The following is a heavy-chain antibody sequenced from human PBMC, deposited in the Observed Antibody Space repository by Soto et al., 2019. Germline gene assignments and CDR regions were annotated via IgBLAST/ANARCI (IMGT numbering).Heavy chain of an antibody. D-gene: IGHD6-25*01. CDR1: GFTFRVYW. Sequence: GGSLRLSCAASGFTFRVYWMNWVRQAPGKGLEWVANIKQDGSEKYYVDSVKGRFTISRDNAKNSLFLQVNSLRAEDTAVYYCARAAAYHYGLDVWGRGTKVTVYS. CDR3: ARAAAYHYGLDV. V-gene: IGHV3-7*01. CDR2: IKQDGSEK. J-gene: IGHJ6*02.